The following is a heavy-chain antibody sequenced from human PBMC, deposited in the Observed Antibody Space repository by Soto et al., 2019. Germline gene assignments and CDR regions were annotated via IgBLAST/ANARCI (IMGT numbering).Heavy chain of an antibody. D-gene: IGHD3-10*01. Sequence: GSLRVAWAVSGFTFSSYTMNWVRQAPGKGLELISSISSGSSYIYYASSAKGRFTISRXXXXNXXXLXMNXLRADDTAGYYCARDILSGGAYPDSLRQGT. CDR2: ISSGSSYI. CDR1: GFTFSSYT. CDR3: ARDILSGGAYPDS. J-gene: IGHJ5*01. V-gene: IGHV3-21*01.